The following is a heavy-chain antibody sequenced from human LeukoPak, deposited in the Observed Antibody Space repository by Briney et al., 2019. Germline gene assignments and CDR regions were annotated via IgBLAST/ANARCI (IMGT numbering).Heavy chain of an antibody. V-gene: IGHV6-1*01. CDR2: TYYRSKWYN. J-gene: IGHJ6*02. CDR3: ARGSVRAAAGKNYYYYYGMDV. Sequence: SQTLSLTCAISGDSVSSNSAAWNWIRQSPSRGLEWLGRTYYRSKWYNDYAVSVKSRITINPDTSKNQFSLKLSSVTAADTAVYYCARGSVRAAAGKNYYYYYGMDVWGQGTTVTVSS. D-gene: IGHD6-13*01. CDR1: GDSVSSNSAA.